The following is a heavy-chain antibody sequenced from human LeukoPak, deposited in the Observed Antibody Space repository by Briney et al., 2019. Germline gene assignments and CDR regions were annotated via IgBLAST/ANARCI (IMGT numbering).Heavy chain of an antibody. CDR3: AKVLMILNWFDP. V-gene: IGHV3-23*01. CDR1: GFTFSSYA. J-gene: IGHJ5*02. Sequence: GGSLRLSCAASGFTFSSYAMSWVRQAPGKGLEWVSAISGSGGSTYYADSVKGRFTISRDNPKNTLYLQMNSLRAEDTAVYYCAKVLMILNWFDPWGQGTLVTVSS. D-gene: IGHD3-22*01. CDR2: ISGSGGST.